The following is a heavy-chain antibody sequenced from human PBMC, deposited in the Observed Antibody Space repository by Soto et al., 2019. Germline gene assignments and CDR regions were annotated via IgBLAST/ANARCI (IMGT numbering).Heavy chain of an antibody. Sequence: SGPTLVNPTQTLTLTCTFSGFSLSTSGVGVGWIRQPPGKALEWLALIYWDDDKRYSPSLKSRLTITKDTSKNQVVLTMTNMELLDTAIFYCAHRHGSGVNYYFDYWGQGTLVTFSS. CDR3: AHRHGSGVNYYFDY. V-gene: IGHV2-5*02. CDR2: IYWDDDK. D-gene: IGHD3-10*01. CDR1: GFSLSTSGVG. J-gene: IGHJ4*02.